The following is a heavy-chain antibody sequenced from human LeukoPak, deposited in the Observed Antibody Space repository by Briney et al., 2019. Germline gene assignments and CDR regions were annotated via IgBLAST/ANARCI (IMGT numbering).Heavy chain of an antibody. Sequence: PGGSLRLSCAASGFTFSSYSMNWVRQAPGKGLEWVSYISSSGSTIYHADSVKGRFTISRDNAKNSLYLQMNSLRAEDTAVYYCAREGPVGVVAVPRGYFDYWGQGTLVTVSS. CDR1: GFTFSSYS. CDR3: AREGPVGVVAVPRGYFDY. CDR2: ISSSGSTI. J-gene: IGHJ4*02. D-gene: IGHD2-15*01. V-gene: IGHV3-48*04.